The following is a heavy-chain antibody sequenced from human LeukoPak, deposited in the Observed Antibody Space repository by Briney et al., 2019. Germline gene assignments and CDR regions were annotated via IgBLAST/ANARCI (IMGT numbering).Heavy chain of an antibody. CDR1: GFTFSSYG. J-gene: IGHJ4*02. D-gene: IGHD3-10*01. Sequence: PGGSLRLSCAASGFTFSSYGMHWVRQAPGKGLEWVAFIRYDGSNKYYADSVKGRFTISRDNSKNTLYLQMNSLRAEDTAVYYCAKAGATMVRGVYYYFDYWGQGTLVTVSS. CDR2: IRYDGSNK. V-gene: IGHV3-30*02. CDR3: AKAGATMVRGVYYYFDY.